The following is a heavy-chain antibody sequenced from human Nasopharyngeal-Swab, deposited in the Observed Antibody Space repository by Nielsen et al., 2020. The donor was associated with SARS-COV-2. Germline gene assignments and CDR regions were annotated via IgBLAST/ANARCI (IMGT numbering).Heavy chain of an antibody. J-gene: IGHJ3*02. CDR1: GGSISSYY. D-gene: IGHD3-3*01. CDR3: ARGGGLGYYDFWSGYSQTSDAFDI. Sequence: SETLSLTCTVSGGSISSYYWSWIRQPPGKGLEWIGYIYYSGSTNYNPSLKSRVTISVDTSKNQFSLKLSSVTAADTAVYYCARGGGLGYYDFWSGYSQTSDAFDIWGQRTMVTVSS. V-gene: IGHV4-59*01. CDR2: IYYSGST.